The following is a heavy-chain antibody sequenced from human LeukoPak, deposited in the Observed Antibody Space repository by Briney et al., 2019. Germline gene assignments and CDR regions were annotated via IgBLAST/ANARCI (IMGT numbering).Heavy chain of an antibody. D-gene: IGHD2-15*01. CDR1: GGIFSSYA. CDR2: IIPIFGTA. J-gene: IGHJ6*02. V-gene: IGHV1-69*13. CDR3: ARDIVVVVAAEGNYYYYYGMDV. Sequence: ASVKVSCKASGGIFSSYAISWVRQAPGQGLEWVGGIIPIFGTANYAQKFQGRVTITADESTSTAYMELSSLRSEDTAVYYCARDIVVVVAAEGNYYYYYGMDVWGQGTTVTVSS.